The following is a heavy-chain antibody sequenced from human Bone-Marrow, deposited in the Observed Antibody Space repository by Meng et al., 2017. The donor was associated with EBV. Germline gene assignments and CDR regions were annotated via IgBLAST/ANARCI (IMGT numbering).Heavy chain of an antibody. V-gene: IGHV4-34*01. Sequence: QEQLQQWGAGLLKPSVTPSLTVAVYGEACSGYYWNWIRQPPGKGLEWIGEINHSGSTNYNPSLKCRVTISVDTPKTQSSLRLSSVTAADTALYYCARGSLVWQLPKPFDYWGQGTLVTVSS. D-gene: IGHD2-8*01. CDR1: GEACSGYY. CDR3: ARGSLVWQLPKPFDY. J-gene: IGHJ4*02. CDR2: INHSGST.